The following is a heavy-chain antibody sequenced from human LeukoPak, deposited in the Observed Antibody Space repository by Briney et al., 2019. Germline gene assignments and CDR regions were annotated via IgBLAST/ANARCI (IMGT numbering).Heavy chain of an antibody. J-gene: IGHJ3*02. CDR2: FYASGTT. V-gene: IGHV4-4*07. CDR1: GGSINNYH. Sequence: PSETLSLTCIMSGGSINNYHWSWIRQPAGKGPEWIGRFYASGTTYYNPALNSRAAVSMDMSKNHFSLKLTSVTAADTAVYYCARSALSGFDIWGQGTMVTVSS. CDR3: ARSALSGFDI. D-gene: IGHD3-9*01.